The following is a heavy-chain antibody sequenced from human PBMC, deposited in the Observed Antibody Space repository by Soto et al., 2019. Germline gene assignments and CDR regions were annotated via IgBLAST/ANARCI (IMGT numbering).Heavy chain of an antibody. CDR3: ARDHGSRKRADY. J-gene: IGHJ4*02. Sequence: ASVKVSCKASGYTFTSYGISWVRQAPGQGLEWMGWIGAYNGSTNYAQKLQGRVTMTTDTSTSTAYMELRSLRSDDTAVYYCARDHGSRKRADYWGQGTLVTVSS. V-gene: IGHV1-18*01. D-gene: IGHD1-26*01. CDR1: GYTFTSYG. CDR2: IGAYNGST.